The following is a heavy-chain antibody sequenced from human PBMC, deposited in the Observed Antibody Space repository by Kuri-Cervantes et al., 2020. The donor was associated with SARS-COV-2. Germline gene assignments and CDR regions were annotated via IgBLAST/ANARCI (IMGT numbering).Heavy chain of an antibody. CDR1: GYTFTGYY. V-gene: IGHV1-2*04. Sequence: ASVKVSCKASGYTFTGYYMPWVRQAPGQGLEWMGWINPNSGGTNYAQKFQGWVTMTRDTSISTAYMELSRLRSDDTAVYYCARGGITGTTGNWYFDLWGRGTLVTVSS. J-gene: IGHJ2*01. D-gene: IGHD1-7*01. CDR2: INPNSGGT. CDR3: ARGGITGTTGNWYFDL.